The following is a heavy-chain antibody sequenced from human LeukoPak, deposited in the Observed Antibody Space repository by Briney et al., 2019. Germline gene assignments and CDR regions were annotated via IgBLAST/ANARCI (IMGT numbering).Heavy chain of an antibody. J-gene: IGHJ6*03. CDR1: GFTFSSYA. CDR3: ARETEEGYCSSTSCRPNYYMDV. V-gene: IGHV3-30-3*01. D-gene: IGHD2-2*01. CDR2: ISYDGSNK. Sequence: PGGSLRLSCAASGFTFSSYAMHWVRQAPGKGLEWVAVISYDGSNKYYADSVKGRFTISRDNSKNTLYLQMNSLRAEDTAVYYCARETEEGYCSSTSCRPNYYMDVWGKGTTVTVSS.